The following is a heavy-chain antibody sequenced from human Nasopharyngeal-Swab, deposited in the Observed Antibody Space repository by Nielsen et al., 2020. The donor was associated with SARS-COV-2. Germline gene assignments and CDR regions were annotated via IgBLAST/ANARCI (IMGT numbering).Heavy chain of an antibody. J-gene: IGHJ6*03. V-gene: IGHV5-10-1*01. Sequence: GGSLEISCKGSGYSFTSYWISWVRQMPGKGLEGMGRIDPSDSYTNYSPSFQGHVTISADKSISTAYLQWSSLKASDTAMYYCARRAYCSGGSCYSPYYYYMDVWGKGTTVTVSS. CDR1: GYSFTSYW. CDR3: ARRAYCSGGSCYSPYYYYMDV. D-gene: IGHD2-15*01. CDR2: IDPSDSYT.